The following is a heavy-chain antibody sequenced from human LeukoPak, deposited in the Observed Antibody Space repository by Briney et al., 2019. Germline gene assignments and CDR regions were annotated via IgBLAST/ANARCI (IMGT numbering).Heavy chain of an antibody. CDR1: GGSIRSSSYY. D-gene: IGHD6-19*01. CDR2: IHSGESP. J-gene: IGHJ5*02. CDR3: ARGGGVRFGSGWRPGAWFDP. Sequence: SETLSLTCSVSGGSIRSSSYYWGWIRQPPGKGLEWIGIIHSGESPYYSPSLESRITISIDTSMNQFSLKLNSATAADTAVYYCARGGGVRFGSGWRPGAWFDPWGQGTLVIVSS. V-gene: IGHV4-39*07.